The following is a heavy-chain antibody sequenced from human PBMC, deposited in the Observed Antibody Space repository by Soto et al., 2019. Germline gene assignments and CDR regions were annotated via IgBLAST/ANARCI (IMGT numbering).Heavy chain of an antibody. CDR1: GGSISSGDYY. V-gene: IGHV4-30-4*01. D-gene: IGHD3-9*01. Sequence: PSETLSLTCTVSGGSISSGDYYWSWIRQPPGKGLEWIGYIYYSGSTYYNPSLKSRVTISVDTSKNQFSLKLSSVTAADTAVYYCARDTRRSYDILTGYEYYFDYWGQGTLVTVSS. CDR3: ARDTRRSYDILTGYEYYFDY. CDR2: IYYSGST. J-gene: IGHJ4*02.